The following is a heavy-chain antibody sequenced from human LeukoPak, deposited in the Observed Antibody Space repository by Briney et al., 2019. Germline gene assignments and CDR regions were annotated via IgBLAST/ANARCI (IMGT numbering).Heavy chain of an antibody. D-gene: IGHD3-16*02. J-gene: IGHJ4*02. CDR1: GFTFSSYA. CDR3: ARDSTARGSVYYDYVWGSYLNRTDY. CDR2: ISYDGSNK. Sequence: GGSLRLSCAASGFTFSSYAMHWVRQAPGKGLEWVAVISYDGSNKYYADSVKGRFTISRDNSKNTLYLQMNSLRAEDTAVYYCARDSTARGSVYYDYVWGSYLNRTDYWGQGTLVTVSS. V-gene: IGHV3-30-3*01.